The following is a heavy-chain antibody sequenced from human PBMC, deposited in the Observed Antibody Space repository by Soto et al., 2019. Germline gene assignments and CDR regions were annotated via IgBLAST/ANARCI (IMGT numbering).Heavy chain of an antibody. J-gene: IGHJ3*02. CDR3: ARPSIAARPHAFDI. V-gene: IGHV1-46*01. D-gene: IGHD6-6*01. CDR2: VTHSGGST. Sequence: GASMKVSCRASGYSFTRFSMHWARQAPGQGLGWMRIVTHSGGSTSYAQKFQGRVTMTRDTSTSTVYMELSSLRSEDTAVYYCARPSIAARPHAFDIWGQGTIVTVSS. CDR1: GYSFTRFS.